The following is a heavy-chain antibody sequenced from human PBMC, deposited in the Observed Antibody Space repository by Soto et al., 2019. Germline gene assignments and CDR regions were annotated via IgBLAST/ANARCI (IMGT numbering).Heavy chain of an antibody. Sequence: ASVKVACKASCYTFTSYGISWVRQAPGQGLEWMGWISAYNGNTNYAQKLQGRVTMTTDTSTSTAYMELRSLRSDDTAVYYCARGGADRSWSNGSDPWGQGTLVTVSS. CDR2: ISAYNGNT. D-gene: IGHD6-13*01. CDR3: ARGGADRSWSNGSDP. CDR1: CYTFTSYG. V-gene: IGHV1-18*01. J-gene: IGHJ5*02.